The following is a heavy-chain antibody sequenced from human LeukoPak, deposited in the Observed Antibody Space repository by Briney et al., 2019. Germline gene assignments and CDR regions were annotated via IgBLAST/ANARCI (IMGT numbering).Heavy chain of an antibody. J-gene: IGHJ6*03. CDR1: GGSFSGYY. Sequence: SETLSLTCAVYGGSFSGYYWSWIRQPPGKGLEWIGEINHSGSTNYNPSLKSRVTISVDTSKNQFSLKLSSVTAADTAVYYCARGLRNYYGSGSPRYYMDVWGKGTTVTVSS. D-gene: IGHD3-10*01. CDR3: ARGLRNYYGSGSPRYYMDV. V-gene: IGHV4-34*01. CDR2: INHSGST.